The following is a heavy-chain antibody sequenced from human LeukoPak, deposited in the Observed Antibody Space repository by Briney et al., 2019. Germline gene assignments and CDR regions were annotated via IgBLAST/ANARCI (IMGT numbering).Heavy chain of an antibody. CDR2: IYYSGST. D-gene: IGHD5-24*01. CDR1: GGSISSYY. J-gene: IGHJ4*02. CDR3: ARGTRGRWLQWVY. Sequence: PSETLSLTCTVSGGSISSYYWSWIRQPPGKGLEWIGYIYYSGSTNYNPSLKSRVTISVDTSKNQFSLKLSSVTAADTAVYYCARGTRGRWLQWVYWGQGTLVTVSS. V-gene: IGHV4-59*12.